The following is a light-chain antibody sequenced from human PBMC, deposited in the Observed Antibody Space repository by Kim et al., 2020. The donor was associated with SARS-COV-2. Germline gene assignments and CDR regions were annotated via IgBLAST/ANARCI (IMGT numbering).Light chain of an antibody. CDR2: DVS. J-gene: IGLJ2*01. Sequence: GQSSAMSCTGTSSDVGGYNYVSWYQQHPGKAPKLVIHDVSNRPSGVSDRFSGSKSGNTASLTISGLKAEDEADYYCSSYTSTRTLVFGGGTQLTVL. CDR1: SSDVGGYNY. V-gene: IGLV2-14*03. CDR3: SSYTSTRTLV.